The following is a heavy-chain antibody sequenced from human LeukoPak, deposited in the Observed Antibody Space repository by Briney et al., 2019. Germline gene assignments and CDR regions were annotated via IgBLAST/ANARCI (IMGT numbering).Heavy chain of an antibody. CDR2: IKQDGSEK. D-gene: IGHD3-3*01. CDR3: ARVPVYYDFWSGYQEYFDY. CDR1: GFTFSSYW. V-gene: IGHV3-7*03. J-gene: IGHJ4*02. Sequence: GGSLRLSCAASGFTFSSYWMSWVRQAPGKGLEWVANIKQDGSEKYYVGSVKGRLTISRDNAKNSLYLQMNSLRAEDTAVYYCARVPVYYDFWSGYQEYFDYWGQGTLVTVSS.